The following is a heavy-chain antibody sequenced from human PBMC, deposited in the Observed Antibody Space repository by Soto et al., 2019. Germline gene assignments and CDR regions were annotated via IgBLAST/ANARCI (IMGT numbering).Heavy chain of an antibody. CDR1: GGSISSGGYS. D-gene: IGHD6-13*01. J-gene: IGHJ5*02. V-gene: IGHV4-30-2*01. Sequence: LSLTCAVSGGSISSGGYSWSWIRQPPGKGLEWIGYIYHSGSTYYNPSLKSRVTISVDRSKNQFSLKLSSVTAADTAVYYCAGVLEAAGGVNWLDPCGQGTMVTVYS. CDR2: IYHSGST. CDR3: AGVLEAAGGVNWLDP.